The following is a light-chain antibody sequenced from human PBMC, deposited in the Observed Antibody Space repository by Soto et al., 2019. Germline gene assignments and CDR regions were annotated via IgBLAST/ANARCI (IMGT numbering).Light chain of an antibody. V-gene: IGLV2-14*01. Sequence: QSALTQPASVSASPGQSITIPCLGTHSDIGGYMHVYWYQQHPGKAPKLIIYEASNRPSGISDRFSGSKSGNTASLTISGLQADDEADYYCSSYTSSRSYVLGTGTKVTVL. CDR1: HSDIGGYMH. CDR2: EAS. J-gene: IGLJ1*01. CDR3: SSYTSSRSYV.